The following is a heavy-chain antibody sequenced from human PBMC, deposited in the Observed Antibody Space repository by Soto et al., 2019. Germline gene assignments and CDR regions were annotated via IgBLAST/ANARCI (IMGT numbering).Heavy chain of an antibody. D-gene: IGHD3-10*01. J-gene: IGHJ5*02. CDR3: AKDLVWFGELLTTSWFDP. V-gene: IGHV3-30*18. CDR1: GFTFSSYG. CDR2: ISYDGSNK. Sequence: GGSLRLSCAASGFTFSSYGMHWVRQAPGKGLEWVAVISYDGSNKYYADSVKGRFTISRDNSKNTLYLQMNSLRAEDTAVYYCAKDLVWFGELLTTSWFDPWGQGTLVTVSS.